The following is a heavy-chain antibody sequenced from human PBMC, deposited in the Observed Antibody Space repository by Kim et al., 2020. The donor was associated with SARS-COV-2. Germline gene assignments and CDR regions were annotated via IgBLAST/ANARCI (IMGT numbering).Heavy chain of an antibody. V-gene: IGHV3-30*18. J-gene: IGHJ4*01. Sequence: GGSLRLSCAASGFTFSSCGMHWVRQAPGKGLEWVTSISDDGSNKYSADSVKGRFTISRDNSKNTLYLQMNSLRAEDTAVYYCAKWSGSGSYYNHFDYWG. CDR1: GFTFSSCG. CDR3: AKWSGSGSYYNHFDY. D-gene: IGHD3-10*01. CDR2: ISDDGSNK.